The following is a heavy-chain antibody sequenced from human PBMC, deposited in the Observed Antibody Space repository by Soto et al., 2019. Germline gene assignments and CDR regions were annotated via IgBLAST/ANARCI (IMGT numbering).Heavy chain of an antibody. CDR1: GGTFSSYA. CDR2: IIPIFGTA. CDR3: ARDPITMVRGAIYYYYYGMDV. J-gene: IGHJ6*02. Sequence: ASVKVSCKASGGTFSSYAISCVRQAPGQGLEWMGGIIPIFGTANYAQKFQGRVTITADESTSTAYMELSSLRSEDTAVYYCARDPITMVRGAIYYYYYGMDVWGQGTTVTVSS. D-gene: IGHD3-10*01. V-gene: IGHV1-69*13.